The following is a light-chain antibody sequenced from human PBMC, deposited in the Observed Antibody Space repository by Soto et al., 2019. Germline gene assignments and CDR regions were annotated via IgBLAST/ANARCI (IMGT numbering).Light chain of an antibody. Sequence: QSALTQPPSASGTPGQRVTISCSGSSSNIETNDIFWHQQLPGSAPKLLIYSNDQRPSGVPDRFSASKSGTSASLAISGLRSEDEAEYFCATWDDSLTGVVFGGGTKLTVL. V-gene: IGLV1-47*02. J-gene: IGLJ2*01. CDR2: SND. CDR3: ATWDDSLTGVV. CDR1: SSNIETND.